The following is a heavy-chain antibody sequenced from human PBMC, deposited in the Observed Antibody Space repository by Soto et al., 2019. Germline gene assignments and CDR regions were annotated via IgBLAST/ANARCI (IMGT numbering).Heavy chain of an antibody. CDR1: GYSFTSYW. Sequence: PXEPLKISCTGSGYSFTSYWIGWVRQMPGKGLELMGIIHPGDSDTRYSPSFQGQVTISADKSISTAYLQWSSLKASDNAMYYCARQVGYCSSTSCYTSSGMDVWGQGTTVTVSS. D-gene: IGHD2-2*02. V-gene: IGHV5-51*01. CDR2: IHPGDSDT. J-gene: IGHJ6*02. CDR3: ARQVGYCSSTSCYTSSGMDV.